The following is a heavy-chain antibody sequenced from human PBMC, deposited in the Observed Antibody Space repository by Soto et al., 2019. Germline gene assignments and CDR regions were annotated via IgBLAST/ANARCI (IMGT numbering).Heavy chain of an antibody. CDR3: ARDPPNDKTQLDYGMDV. J-gene: IGHJ6*02. V-gene: IGHV3-23*01. Sequence: EVQLLESGGGLGQGGGSLRLSCAASGFTFSSYTMNWVRQAPGKGLEWVSLISARGGSTYYADSVKGRFTISRDNSKNTLYLKMNSLRAEDTGVYYCARDPPNDKTQLDYGMDVWGQGTAVTVSS. D-gene: IGHD2-2*01. CDR1: GFTFSSYT. CDR2: ISARGGST.